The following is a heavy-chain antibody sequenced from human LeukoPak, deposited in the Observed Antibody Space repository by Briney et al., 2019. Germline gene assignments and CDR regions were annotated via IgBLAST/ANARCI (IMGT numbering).Heavy chain of an antibody. Sequence: SSETLSLTCTGSGVSVSSGTYYWNWIRQPPGKGLEWIAYIYYSGNTNYNPSLKSRVTISLDTSKNQFSLKLSSVTAADTAMYYCAGRRPEADSTGWGQPTLVTVSS. CDR2: IYYSGNT. J-gene: IGHJ4*02. D-gene: IGHD6-13*01. CDR3: AGRRPEADSTG. CDR1: GVSVSSGTYY. V-gene: IGHV4-61*01.